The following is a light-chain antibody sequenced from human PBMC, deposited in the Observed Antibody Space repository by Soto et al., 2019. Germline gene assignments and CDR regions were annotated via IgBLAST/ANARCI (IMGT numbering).Light chain of an antibody. CDR2: DVS. J-gene: IGLJ3*02. Sequence: QSALTQPRSVSGSPGQPVTISCTGTSSDVGGYDYVSWYQHHPGKAPKLMIYDVSKRPSGVPDRFSGSKSGNTASLTISGLQADDEADYYCCSYAGSYTGVFGGGTKLTVL. CDR3: CSYAGSYTGV. CDR1: SSDVGGYDY. V-gene: IGLV2-11*01.